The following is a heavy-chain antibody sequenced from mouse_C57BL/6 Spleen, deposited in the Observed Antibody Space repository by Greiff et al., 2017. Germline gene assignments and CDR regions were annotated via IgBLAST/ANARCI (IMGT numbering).Heavy chain of an antibody. CDR1: GYTFTDYE. V-gene: IGHV1-15*01. CDR2: IDPETGGT. Sequence: QVQLQQSGAELVRPGASVTLSCKASGYTFTDYEMHWVKQTPVHGLEWIGAIDPETGGTAYNQKFKGKAILTADKSSSTAYMELRSLTSEDSAVYYCTRWGIDFAMDYWGQGTSVTVSS. J-gene: IGHJ4*01. CDR3: TRWGIDFAMDY.